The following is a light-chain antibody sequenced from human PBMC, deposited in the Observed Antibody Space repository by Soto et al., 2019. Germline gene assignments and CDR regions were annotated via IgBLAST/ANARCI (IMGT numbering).Light chain of an antibody. CDR2: GAS. CDR3: QQYVSSPPYT. Sequence: EIVLTQSPGTLSLSPGGRATLSCRASQSVSSNYLAWYRQKPGQAPRLLIFGASSRATGIPDRFSGSGSGTDFTLSISRLEPEDFAVYYCQQYVSSPPYTFGRGTKVDIK. CDR1: QSVSSNY. V-gene: IGKV3-20*01. J-gene: IGKJ2*01.